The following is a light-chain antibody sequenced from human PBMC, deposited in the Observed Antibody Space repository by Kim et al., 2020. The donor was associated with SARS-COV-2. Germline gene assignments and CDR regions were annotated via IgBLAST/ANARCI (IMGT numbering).Light chain of an antibody. J-gene: IGLJ2*01. CDR3: NSRDSNDNVV. Sequence: VDLGQTVRITCQGDSLRRYYATWYQQKTGQAPILVIYGKNNRPSGIPDRFSGSSSGNTASLTITGTQAGDEADYYCNSRDSNDNVVFGGGTQLTVL. CDR2: GKN. CDR1: SLRRYY. V-gene: IGLV3-19*01.